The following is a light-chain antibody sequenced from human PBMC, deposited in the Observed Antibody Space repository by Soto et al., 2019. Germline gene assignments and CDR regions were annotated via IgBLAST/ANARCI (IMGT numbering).Light chain of an antibody. CDR3: AAWDNCLNVFYV. CDR1: SSNIGSNT. Sequence: QSVLTQPPSASGTPGQRVTISCSGSSSNIGSNTVNWYQQLPGTAPKLLIYSNNQWPSGVPDRFSGSKSGTSASLAISGLQSEDEADYYCAAWDNCLNVFYVFGTGTKVAVL. V-gene: IGLV1-44*01. CDR2: SNN. J-gene: IGLJ1*01.